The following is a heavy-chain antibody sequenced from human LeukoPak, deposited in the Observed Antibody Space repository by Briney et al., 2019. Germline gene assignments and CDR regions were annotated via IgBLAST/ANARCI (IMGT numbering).Heavy chain of an antibody. CDR1: GGPVRSHY. Sequence: ASETLSLTCTVSGGPVRSHYWSWIRQPPGKGLEWIGYIDYSGSTFYSPSLKSRVSISVDTSKNHLSLKLSSVTAADTAVYYCATWSFGSGRASDYWGQGTLVTVSS. J-gene: IGHJ4*02. D-gene: IGHD2-15*01. CDR3: ATWSFGSGRASDY. V-gene: IGHV4-59*02. CDR2: IDYSGST.